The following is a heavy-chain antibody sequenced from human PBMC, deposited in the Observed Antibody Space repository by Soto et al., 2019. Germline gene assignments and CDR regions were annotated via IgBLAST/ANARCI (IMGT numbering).Heavy chain of an antibody. D-gene: IGHD2-2*01. V-gene: IGHV3-7*01. Sequence: PGGSLRLSCAASGFTFSNYWMNWVRQVPGKGLEWVANIKGDGSEKYFVDSVKGRFTISRDNAKNSLYLQMNSLRVEDAATYYCARDLGRTAAGYYYYYAMDVWGQGTTVTVSS. CDR2: IKGDGSEK. CDR3: ARDLGRTAAGYYYYYAMDV. J-gene: IGHJ6*02. CDR1: GFTFSNYW.